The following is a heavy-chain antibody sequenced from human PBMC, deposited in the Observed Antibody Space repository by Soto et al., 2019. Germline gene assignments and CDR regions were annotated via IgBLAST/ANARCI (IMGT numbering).Heavy chain of an antibody. CDR2: IYYSGTT. Sequence: SETLSLTCTVSGGSISSFYLNWFRQSPGKELEWIGYIYYSGTTNYNPALQSRVTMSADSSKNQFSLKLSSVTAADTAVYYCAVDRSASGYNWFDPWGQGTLVTVSS. D-gene: IGHD3-3*01. CDR1: GGSISSFY. CDR3: AVDRSASGYNWFDP. J-gene: IGHJ5*02. V-gene: IGHV4-59*01.